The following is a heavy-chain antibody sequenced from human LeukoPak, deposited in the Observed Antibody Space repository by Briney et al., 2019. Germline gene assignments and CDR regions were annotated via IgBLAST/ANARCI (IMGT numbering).Heavy chain of an antibody. CDR2: ISAYNGNT. J-gene: IGHJ5*02. D-gene: IGHD3-22*01. V-gene: IGHV1-18*01. Sequence: ASVKVSCKASGYTFTSHGISWVRQAPGQGLEWMGWISAYNGNTNYAQKLQGRVTMTTDTSTSTAYMELRSLRSDDTAVYYCARAPKVVTTNWFDPWGQGTLVTVSS. CDR3: ARAPKVVTTNWFDP. CDR1: GYTFTSHG.